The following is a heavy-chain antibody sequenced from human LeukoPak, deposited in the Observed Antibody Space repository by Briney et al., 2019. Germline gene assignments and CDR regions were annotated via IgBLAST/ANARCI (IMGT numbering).Heavy chain of an antibody. J-gene: IGHJ4*02. CDR1: GGSISSNSNY. CDR3: ARQALWFFDH. Sequence: SETLSLTCTVSGGSISSNSNYWAWIRQPPRRGLEWIGSISYGGSTYYSPSLESRVTISVDTSKNQFSLNLSSVTAADTAVYYCARQALWFFDHWGQGTLVTVSS. D-gene: IGHD2-21*01. V-gene: IGHV4-39*01. CDR2: ISYGGST.